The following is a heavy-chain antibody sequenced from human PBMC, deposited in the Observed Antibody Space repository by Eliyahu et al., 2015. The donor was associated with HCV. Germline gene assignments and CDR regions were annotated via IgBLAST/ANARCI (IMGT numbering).Heavy chain of an antibody. D-gene: IGHD5-18*01. V-gene: IGHV1-2*02. CDR1: XYTFAAYX. CDR3: ARDLGYRSSSGWVKYFDY. J-gene: IGHJ4*02. CDR2: IIPQSGGX. Sequence: QVQLVQSGAEVKRPGASVKVSCRTSXYTFAAYXIPWXRQAPGQGLEWMGYIIPQSGGXKYXQKFQGRVTMTRXTSINTAYMDLSSLISDDTAVYYCARDLGYRSSSGWVKYFDYWGQGTLVTVPS.